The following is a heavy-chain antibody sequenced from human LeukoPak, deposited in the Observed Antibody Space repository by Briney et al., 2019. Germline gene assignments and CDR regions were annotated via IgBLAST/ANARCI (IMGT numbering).Heavy chain of an antibody. CDR2: IYPGDSDT. CDR1: GXSFTSYW. CDR3: AIELAPSSGYWIDY. D-gene: IGHD3-22*01. Sequence: PGESLKISSKASGXSFTSYWITWVGQMPGKGLEWMGIIYPGDSDTRYSPSFQGQVTISADKSISTAYLQWSSLKASDTAMYYCAIELAPSSGYWIDYWGQGTLVTVSS. V-gene: IGHV5-51*01. J-gene: IGHJ4*02.